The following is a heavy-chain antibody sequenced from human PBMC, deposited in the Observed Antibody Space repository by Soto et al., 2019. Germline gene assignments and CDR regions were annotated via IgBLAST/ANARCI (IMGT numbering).Heavy chain of an antibody. D-gene: IGHD5-18*01. CDR3: ATSPAVNTDY. J-gene: IGHJ4*02. Sequence: SVKVSCKASGGTFSNYAISWMRQAPGQGLEWMGGIIPIFGTANYAQKFQGRVTITADESTSAAYMELSSLRFEDTAVYFCATSPAVNTDYWGQGTMVTVSS. CDR1: GGTFSNYA. CDR2: IIPIFGTA. V-gene: IGHV1-69*13.